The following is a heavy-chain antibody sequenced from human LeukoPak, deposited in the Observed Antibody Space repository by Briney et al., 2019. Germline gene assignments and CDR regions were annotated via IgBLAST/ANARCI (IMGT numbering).Heavy chain of an antibody. V-gene: IGHV1-2*02. J-gene: IGHJ5*02. CDR1: GYTFTGYY. CDR3: ARGVGATGNWFDP. Sequence: ASVKLSCKASGYTFTGYYMHWVRQAPGQGLEWMGWINPNSGGTNYAQKFQGRVTMTRDTSISTAYMELSRLRSDDTAVYYCARGVGATGNWFDPWGQGTLVTVSS. CDR2: INPNSGGT. D-gene: IGHD1-26*01.